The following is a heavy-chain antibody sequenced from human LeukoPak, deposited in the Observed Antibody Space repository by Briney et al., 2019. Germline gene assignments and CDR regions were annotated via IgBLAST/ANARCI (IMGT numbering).Heavy chain of an antibody. V-gene: IGHV4-39*01. Sequence: SSETLSLTCAVSGASISSSNYYWGWVRQSPGKGLEWIGNIYSSGDTYYNASLKSRVTMYIDTSKNQFSLKLSSVTAADTAMYYCAKSNGYGLIDYWGQGTLVTVSS. CDR1: GASISSSNYY. CDR2: IYSSGDT. CDR3: AKSNGYGLIDY. J-gene: IGHJ4*02. D-gene: IGHD5-12*01.